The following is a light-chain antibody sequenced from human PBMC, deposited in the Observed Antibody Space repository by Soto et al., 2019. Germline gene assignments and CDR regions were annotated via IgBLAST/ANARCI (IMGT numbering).Light chain of an antibody. J-gene: IGKJ2*01. V-gene: IGKV3-20*01. CDR1: HSISSNY. Sequence: EIVLTQSPGTLSLSPGERATLSCRASHSISSNYLAWYQQKTGQAPRLLIYGASSRATGIPDRFSGSGSGTDFTLTISRLEPEDVAVYYCQQYGNSPRYTFGQGTKLEIK. CDR2: GAS. CDR3: QQYGNSPRYT.